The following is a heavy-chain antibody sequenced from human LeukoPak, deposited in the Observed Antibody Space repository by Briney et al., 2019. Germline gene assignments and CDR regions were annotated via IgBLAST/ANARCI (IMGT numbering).Heavy chain of an antibody. CDR2: IYHSGST. J-gene: IGHJ6*02. CDR1: GGSFSGYY. V-gene: IGHV4-34*01. Sequence: SETLSLTCAVYGGSFSGYYWSWIRQPPGKGLEWIGEIYHSGSTNYNPSLKSRVTMSADKSKNQFSLKLTSVTAADTAVYYCARYYYYGMDVWGQGTTVTVSS. CDR3: ARYYYYGMDV.